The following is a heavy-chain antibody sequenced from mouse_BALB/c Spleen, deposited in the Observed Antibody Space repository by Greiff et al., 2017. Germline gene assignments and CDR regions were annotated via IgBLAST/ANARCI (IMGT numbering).Heavy chain of an antibody. D-gene: IGHD1-1*01. CDR2: ISSGGGST. CDR3: ARGYYGSSYGAMDY. Sequence: EVKLMESGGGLVKPGGSLKLSCAASGFAFSSYDMSWVRQTPEKRLEWVAYISSGGGSTYYPDTVKGRFTISRDNAKNTLYLQMSSLKSEDTAMYYCARGYYGSSYGAMDYWGQGTSVTVSS. J-gene: IGHJ4*01. V-gene: IGHV5-12-1*01. CDR1: GFAFSSYD.